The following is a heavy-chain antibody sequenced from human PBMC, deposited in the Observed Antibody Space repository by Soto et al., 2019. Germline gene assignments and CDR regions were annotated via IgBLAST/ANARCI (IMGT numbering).Heavy chain of an antibody. CDR1: GGSISSSSYF. V-gene: IGHV4-39*01. CDR3: ARRIAVAGHYFDY. Sequence: QLQLQESGPGLVKPSETLSLTCTVAGGSISSSSYFWGWIRQSPGKGLEWIGSIYYSGGTYYNPSLKSRVTISVDTSKDQFSLKLSSVTAADTAVYYCARRIAVAGHYFDYWGQGTLVTVSS. J-gene: IGHJ4*02. D-gene: IGHD6-19*01. CDR2: IYYSGGT.